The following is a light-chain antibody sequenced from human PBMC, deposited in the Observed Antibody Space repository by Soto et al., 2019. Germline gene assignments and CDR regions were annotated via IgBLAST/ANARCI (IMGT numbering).Light chain of an antibody. J-gene: IGKJ5*01. Sequence: IVLTQSPATLSLSPGERATLSCRASQSVSSYLAWYQQKPGQAPRLLIYDASNRATGIPARFSGSGSGTDFTLTISRLEPEDSAVYYCQQFGSSPITFGQGTRLEIK. CDR1: QSVSSY. CDR2: DAS. V-gene: IGKV3-11*01. CDR3: QQFGSSPIT.